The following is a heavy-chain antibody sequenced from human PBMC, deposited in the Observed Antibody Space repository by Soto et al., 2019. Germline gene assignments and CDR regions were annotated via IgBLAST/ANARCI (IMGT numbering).Heavy chain of an antibody. V-gene: IGHV1-24*01. J-gene: IGHJ3*01. CDR2: FDPEDGET. CDR1: GYTLTELS. Sequence: GSAVKVSCKVSGYTLTELSMHWLRQAPGKGLEWMGGFDPEDGETIYAQKFQGRVTMTEDTSTDTAYMELSSLRSEDTAVYYCATDQGITMAEFWGQGTMVTVSS. CDR3: ATDQGITMAEF. D-gene: IGHD3-10*01.